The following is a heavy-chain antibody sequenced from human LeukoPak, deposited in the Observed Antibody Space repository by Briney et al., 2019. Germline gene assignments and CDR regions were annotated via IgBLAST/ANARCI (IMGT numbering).Heavy chain of an antibody. CDR2: ISSSSSYI. CDR3: ARDSFSSSFD. D-gene: IGHD6-13*01. V-gene: IGHV3-21*01. CDR1: GITLTNYG. Sequence: GGSLRLSCAVSGITLTNYGMSWVRQAPGEGLEWVSSISSSSSYIYYADSVKGRFTISRDNAKNSLYLQMNSLRAEDTAVYYCARDSFSSSFDWGQGTLVTVSS. J-gene: IGHJ4*02.